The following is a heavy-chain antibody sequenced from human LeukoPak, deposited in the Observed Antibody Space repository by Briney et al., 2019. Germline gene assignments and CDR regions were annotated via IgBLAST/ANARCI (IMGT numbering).Heavy chain of an antibody. CDR2: ISSSSSTI. CDR3: ARADIVVVPAAVSFDY. J-gene: IGHJ4*02. V-gene: IGHV3-48*01. CDR1: GFTFSSYS. D-gene: IGHD2-2*01. Sequence: GGSLRLSCAASGFTFSSYSVNWVRQAPGKGLEWVSYISSSSSTIYYADSVKGRFTISRDNAKNSLYLQMNSLRAEDTAVYYCARADIVVVPAAVSFDYWGQGTLVTVSS.